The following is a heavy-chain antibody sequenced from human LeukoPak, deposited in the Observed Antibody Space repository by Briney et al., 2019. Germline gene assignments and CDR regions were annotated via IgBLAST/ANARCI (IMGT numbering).Heavy chain of an antibody. CDR2: IYSSGRI. D-gene: IGHD1-26*01. CDR1: GDSISSGSYY. Sequence: SETLSLTCTVSGDSISSGSYYWSWIRQPAGKGLEWIGRIYSSGRINYNLSLKSRVTISVDTSKNQFSLRLSSVTAADTAVYYCAREISGSYSRIYYYYYYMDVWGKGTTVTISS. CDR3: AREISGSYSRIYYYYYYMDV. V-gene: IGHV4-61*02. J-gene: IGHJ6*03.